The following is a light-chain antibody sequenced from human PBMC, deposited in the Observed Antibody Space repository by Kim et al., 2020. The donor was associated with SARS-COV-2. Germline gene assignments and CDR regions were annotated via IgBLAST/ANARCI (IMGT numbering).Light chain of an antibody. CDR3: QQSYSTPPWT. CDR1: QSISSY. J-gene: IGKJ1*01. Sequence: VGDRVTLTCRASQSISSYLNWYQQKPGKAPKLLIYAASSLQSGVPSRFSGSGSGTDFTLTISSLQPEDFATYYCQQSYSTPPWTFGQGTKVDIK. V-gene: IGKV1-39*01. CDR2: AAS.